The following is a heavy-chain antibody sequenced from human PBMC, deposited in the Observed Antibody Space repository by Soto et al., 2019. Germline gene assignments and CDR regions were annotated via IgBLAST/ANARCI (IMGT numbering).Heavy chain of an antibody. V-gene: IGHV3-9*01. CDR3: AKDISPLYSSGWRPFDY. CDR1: GFTFDDYA. J-gene: IGHJ4*02. D-gene: IGHD6-19*01. CDR2: ISWNSGNI. Sequence: GGSLRLSCAASGFTFDDYAMHWVRQAPGKGLEWVSGISWNSGNIGYADSVKGRFTISRDNAKNSLYLQMNSLRAEDTALYYCAKDISPLYSSGWRPFDYWGQGTLVTVSS.